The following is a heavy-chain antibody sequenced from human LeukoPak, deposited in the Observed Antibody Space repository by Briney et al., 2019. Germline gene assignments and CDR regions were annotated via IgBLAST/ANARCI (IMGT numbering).Heavy chain of an antibody. D-gene: IGHD6-6*01. J-gene: IGHJ4*02. V-gene: IGHV3-30*02. CDR2: IRYDGSNK. CDR1: GFTFSSYG. Sequence: PGGSLRLSCAASGFTFSSYGMHWVRQAPGKGLEWVAFIRYDGSNKYYADSVKGRFTISRDNSKNTLYLQMNSLRAEDTAVYCCAKDLGSLADPPGDYWGQGTLVTVSS. CDR3: AKDLGSLADPPGDY.